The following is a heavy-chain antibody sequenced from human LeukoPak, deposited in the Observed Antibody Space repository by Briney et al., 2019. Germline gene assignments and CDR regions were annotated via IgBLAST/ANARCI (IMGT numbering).Heavy chain of an antibody. V-gene: IGHV4-34*01. CDR2: INHSGST. J-gene: IGHJ5*02. CDR1: GGSFSGYY. Sequence: SETLSLTCAVYGGSFSGYYWSWIRQPPGKGLEWIGEINHSGSTNYNPSLKSRVTISVDTSKNQFSLKLSSVTAADTAVYYCARGDRRFLEWLLHNWFDPWGQGTLVTVSS. CDR3: ARGDRRFLEWLLHNWFDP. D-gene: IGHD3-3*01.